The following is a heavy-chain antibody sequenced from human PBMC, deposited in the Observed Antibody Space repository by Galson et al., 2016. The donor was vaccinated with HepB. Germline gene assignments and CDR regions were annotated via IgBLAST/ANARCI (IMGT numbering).Heavy chain of an antibody. D-gene: IGHD3-10*01. J-gene: IGHJ3*02. CDR3: ARSSRDPNDSGSDDVFDI. CDR1: GISLNTDGLC. V-gene: IGHV2-70*01. Sequence: PALVKPTQTLTLTCTVSGISLNTDGLCVTWIRQPPGKALEWVALIDWDEDKYYSTSLMTRLTLSKDASKSQVVLTMTNVDPMDTGTYYCARSSRDPNDSGSDDVFDIWGQGTMVTVSS. CDR2: IDWDEDK.